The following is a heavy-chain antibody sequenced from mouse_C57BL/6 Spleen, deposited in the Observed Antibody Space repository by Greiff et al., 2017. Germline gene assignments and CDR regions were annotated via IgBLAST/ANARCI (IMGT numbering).Heavy chain of an antibody. CDR2: ISSGSSTI. J-gene: IGHJ2*01. CDR3: ARDDYAYFDY. D-gene: IGHD2-4*01. V-gene: IGHV5-17*01. Sequence: EVKVVESGGGLVKPGGSLKLSCAASGFTFSDYGMHWVRQAPEKGLEWVAYISSGSSTIYYDDTVKGRFTISIDNAKNTLFLQMTSLRSEDTAMYYCARDDYAYFDYWGQGTTLTVSS. CDR1: GFTFSDYG.